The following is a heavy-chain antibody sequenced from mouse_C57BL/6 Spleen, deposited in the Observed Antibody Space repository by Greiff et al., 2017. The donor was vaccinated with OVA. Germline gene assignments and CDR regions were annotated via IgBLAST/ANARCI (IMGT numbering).Heavy chain of an antibody. D-gene: IGHD4-1*01. CDR3: ARYMGRRYAMDY. CDR2: IRNKANGYTT. CDR1: GFTFTDYY. Sequence: EVQLVESGGGLVQPGGSLSLSCAASGFTFTDYYMSWVRQPPGKALEWLGFIRNKANGYTTEYSASVKGRFTISRDNSQSILYLQMNALRAEDSATYYCARYMGRRYAMDYWGQGTSVTVSS. V-gene: IGHV7-3*01. J-gene: IGHJ4*01.